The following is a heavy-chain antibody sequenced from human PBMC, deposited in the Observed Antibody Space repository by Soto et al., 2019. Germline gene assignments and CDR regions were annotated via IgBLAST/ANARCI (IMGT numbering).Heavy chain of an antibody. V-gene: IGHV1-69*09. CDR2: IIPVLGVG. J-gene: IGHJ4*02. CDR1: GGTFGNHA. CDR3: AREAGYSYGYVFDY. D-gene: IGHD5-18*01. Sequence: QAQLVQSGAEVKKPGSSVKVSCTASGGTFGNHAISWVRQVPGQGLEWMGGIIPVLGVGDNAQKFQDRVTITADTSTNTAYMELSSLRSEDTAHYYCAREAGYSYGYVFDYWGQGTLVIVSS.